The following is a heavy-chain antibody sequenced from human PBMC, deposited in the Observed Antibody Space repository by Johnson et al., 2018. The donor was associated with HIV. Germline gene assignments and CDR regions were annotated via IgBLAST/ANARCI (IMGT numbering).Heavy chain of an antibody. CDR3: ARVAAAAGRMTDAFDI. J-gene: IGHJ3*02. V-gene: IGHV3-11*01. CDR2: ISSSGTTI. Sequence: QMQLVESGGGLVKPGGSLRLSCAASGFMFSDYYMSWIRQAPGKGLEWVSYISSSGTTIYYADSVKGRFTISRDNAKNSLYLQMNSLRAEDTALYYCARVAAAAGRMTDAFDIWGQGTMVSVSS. CDR1: GFMFSDYY. D-gene: IGHD6-13*01.